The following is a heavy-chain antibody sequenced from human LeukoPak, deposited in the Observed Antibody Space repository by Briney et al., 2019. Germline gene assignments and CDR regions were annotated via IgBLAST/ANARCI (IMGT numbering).Heavy chain of an antibody. V-gene: IGHV3-21*01. CDR1: GFTFSDYS. J-gene: IGHJ4*02. Sequence: GGSLRLSCAASGFTFSDYSMNWVRQAPGKGLEWVSSISSSSTYADSVKGRFTISRDSAKNSLYLQMNSLRVEDTAVYYCARDYGYEVDYWGQGTLVTVSS. CDR3: ARDYGYEVDY. D-gene: IGHD5-24*01. CDR2: ISSSST.